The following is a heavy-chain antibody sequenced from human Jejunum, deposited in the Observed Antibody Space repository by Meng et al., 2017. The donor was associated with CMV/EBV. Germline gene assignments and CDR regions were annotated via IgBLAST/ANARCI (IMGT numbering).Heavy chain of an antibody. CDR2: IKGGGGAT. Sequence: GFTFSIYAMSWVRQAPGKGLEWVSFIKGGGGATHYADSVKGRFTTSRDNSKNTLYLQMSSLRGEDTAVYFCAKSAHSYGNDAFDIWGQGTMVTVSS. V-gene: IGHV3-23*01. J-gene: IGHJ3*02. CDR1: GFTFSIYA. CDR3: AKSAHSYGNDAFDI. D-gene: IGHD5-18*01.